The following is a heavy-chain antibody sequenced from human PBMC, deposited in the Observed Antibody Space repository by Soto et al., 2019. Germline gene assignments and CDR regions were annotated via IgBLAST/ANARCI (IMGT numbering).Heavy chain of an antibody. D-gene: IGHD6-13*01. CDR2: INPNSGGT. V-gene: IGHV1-2*02. J-gene: IGHJ4*02. Sequence: ASVKVSCKASGYTFTGSQIHWVRQAPGQGLEWMGWINPNSGGTNYARKFQGRVTMTSDTSITTAYMELNGLTSDDTAVYYCARGTSWQLPFDYWGQGTLVTVSS. CDR1: GYTFTGSQ. CDR3: ARGTSWQLPFDY.